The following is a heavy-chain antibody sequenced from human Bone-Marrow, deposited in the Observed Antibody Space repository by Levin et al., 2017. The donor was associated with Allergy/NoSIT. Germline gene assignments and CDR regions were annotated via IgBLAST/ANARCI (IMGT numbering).Heavy chain of an antibody. Sequence: PSETLSLTCTVSGGSINSFYCNWIRQSAGKGLEWIGRIYTSGTTNYNPSLKSRVTLSVDTSKNQFSLKLSSVTAADTAVYYCARDRGFCSDTTCSVDYWGLGTLVTVSS. CDR1: GGSINSFY. V-gene: IGHV4-4*07. CDR2: IYTSGTT. J-gene: IGHJ4*02. CDR3: ARDRGFCSDTTCSVDY. D-gene: IGHD2-2*03.